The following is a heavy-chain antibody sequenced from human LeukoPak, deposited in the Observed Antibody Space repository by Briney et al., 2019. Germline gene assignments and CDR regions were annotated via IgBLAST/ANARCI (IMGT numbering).Heavy chain of an antibody. CDR1: GFTFSSYG. Sequence: PGGSLRLSCAASGFTFSSYGMHWVRQAPGKGLEWVAVISYDGSNKYYADSVKGRFTISRDNSKNTLYLQMNSLRAEDTAVYYCARDLLFYSYGPGGVDYWGQGTLVTVSS. J-gene: IGHJ4*02. CDR3: ARDLLFYSYGPGGVDY. D-gene: IGHD5-18*01. CDR2: ISYDGSNK. V-gene: IGHV3-30*03.